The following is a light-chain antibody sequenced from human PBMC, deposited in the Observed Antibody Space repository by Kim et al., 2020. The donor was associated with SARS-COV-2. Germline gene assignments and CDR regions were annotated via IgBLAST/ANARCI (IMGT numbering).Light chain of an antibody. CDR1: QSISTN. CDR3: QQSNSTPLT. J-gene: IGKJ4*01. V-gene: IGKV1-39*01. CDR2: AAS. Sequence: ASVGDRVTIACRASQSISTNLNWYQQKSGKAPKLLINAASRLQGGVPSRFSGSGSGTDFTLTISSLQPEDSATYYCQQSNSTPLTFGGGTKVDIK.